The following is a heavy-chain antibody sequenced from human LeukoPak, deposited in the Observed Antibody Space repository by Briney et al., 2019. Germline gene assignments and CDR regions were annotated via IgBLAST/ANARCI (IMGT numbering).Heavy chain of an antibody. D-gene: IGHD6-19*01. J-gene: IGHJ4*02. Sequence: LRXSCAAXXXXXXXXXMHXXRXAXGXXLXXVSAIGTAGDTYYPGSVKGRFTISRENAKNSLYLQMNSLRAEDTAVYYCARVDSSGWYGFDYWGQGTLVTVSS. CDR2: IGTAGDT. V-gene: IGHV3-13*01. CDR1: XXXXXXXX. CDR3: ARVDSSGWYGFDY.